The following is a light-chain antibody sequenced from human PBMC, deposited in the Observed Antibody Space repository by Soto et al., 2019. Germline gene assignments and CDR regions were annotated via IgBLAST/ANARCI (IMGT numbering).Light chain of an antibody. J-gene: IGLJ1*01. Sequence: QSALTQPRSVSGSPGQSVTIYCTGTSSDVGGYNYVSWYQQHPGKAPKLMIYDVSKRPSGVPDRFSGSKSGNTASLTISGLQAEDEADYYCCSYAGSDYVFGTGTKLTVL. CDR2: DVS. V-gene: IGLV2-11*01. CDR1: SSDVGGYNY. CDR3: CSYAGSDYV.